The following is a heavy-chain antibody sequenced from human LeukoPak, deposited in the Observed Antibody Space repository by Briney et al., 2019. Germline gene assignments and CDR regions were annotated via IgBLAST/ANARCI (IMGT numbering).Heavy chain of an antibody. J-gene: IGHJ5*02. Sequence: ASVKVSCKASGYTFTGYYMHWVRQAPGQGLEWMGWINPNSGGTNYAQKFQGRVTMTRDTSISTAYMELSRLRSDDTAVYYCARVRAVATVTNWFDPWGQGTLVTVSS. D-gene: IGHD4-11*01. CDR1: GYTFTGYY. CDR3: ARVRAVATVTNWFDP. V-gene: IGHV1-2*02. CDR2: INPNSGGT.